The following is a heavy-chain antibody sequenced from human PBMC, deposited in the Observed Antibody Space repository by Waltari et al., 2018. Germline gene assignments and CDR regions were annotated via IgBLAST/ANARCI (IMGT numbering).Heavy chain of an antibody. CDR3: ARGGPGGIFPNWFDP. Sequence: QVQLQESGPGLVKPSETLSLTCTVSGGSISSYYWSWIRQPAGKGLEWIGRIYTSGSTNFNPSRKSRVTMSVDTSKNQFSLKLSSVTAADTAVYYCARGGPGGIFPNWFDPWGQGTLVTVSS. CDR2: IYTSGST. J-gene: IGHJ5*02. D-gene: IGHD2-15*01. CDR1: GGSISSYY. V-gene: IGHV4-4*07.